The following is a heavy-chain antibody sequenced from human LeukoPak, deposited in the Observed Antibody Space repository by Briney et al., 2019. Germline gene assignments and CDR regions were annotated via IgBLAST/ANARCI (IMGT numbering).Heavy chain of an antibody. D-gene: IGHD3-3*01. V-gene: IGHV1-2*06. CDR1: GYTFTGYY. CDR3: AREAYYDFWSSYYTNYYYGMDV. CDR2: INPNSGGT. J-gene: IGHJ6*02. Sequence: GASVKVSCKASGYTFTGYYMHWVRQAPGQGLEWMGRINPNSGGTNYAQKFQGRVTMTRDTSISTAYMELSRLRSDDTAVYYCAREAYYDFWSSYYTNYYYGMDVWGQGTTVTVSS.